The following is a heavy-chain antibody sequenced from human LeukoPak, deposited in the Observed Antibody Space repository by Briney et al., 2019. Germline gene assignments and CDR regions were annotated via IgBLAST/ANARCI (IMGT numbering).Heavy chain of an antibody. CDR1: GGTFSSYA. D-gene: IGHD3-22*01. Sequence: ASVKVSCKASGGTFSSYAISWVRQAPGQGLEWMGGIIPIFGTANCAQKFQGRVTITTDESTSTAYMELSSLRSEDTAVYYCAAGDYDSSGYYYYFDCWGQGTLVTVSS. CDR2: IIPIFGTA. CDR3: AAGDYDSSGYYYYFDC. J-gene: IGHJ4*02. V-gene: IGHV1-69*05.